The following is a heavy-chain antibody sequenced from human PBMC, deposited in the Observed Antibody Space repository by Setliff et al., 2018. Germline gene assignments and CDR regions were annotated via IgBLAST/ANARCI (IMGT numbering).Heavy chain of an antibody. J-gene: IGHJ4*02. Sequence: LSETLSLTCTVSGDSISDASIMAWIRQPPGKGLEFIGYVFYNGAAKYDPSLKSRVTMSVDTSKTQFSLKLNSMTTADTAVYYCARGGTYRYFDYWGQGALVTVSS. V-gene: IGHV4-59*01. CDR3: ARGGTYRYFDY. CDR2: VFYNGAA. CDR1: GDSISDAS.